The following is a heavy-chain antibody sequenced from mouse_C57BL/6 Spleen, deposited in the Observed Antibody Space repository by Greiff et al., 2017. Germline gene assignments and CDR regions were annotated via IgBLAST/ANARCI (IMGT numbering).Heavy chain of an antibody. D-gene: IGHD2-4*01. V-gene: IGHV3-6*01. CDR1: GYSITSGYY. Sequence: DVQLQESGPGLVKPSQSLSLTCSVTGYSITSGYYWNWIRQFPGNNLAWMGYISYDGSNNYNPSLKNRISITRDTSKNQFFLKLNSVTTEDTATYYCARDTEVYDYDLWYFDVWGTGTTVTVSS. CDR2: ISYDGSN. CDR3: ARDTEVYDYDLWYFDV. J-gene: IGHJ1*03.